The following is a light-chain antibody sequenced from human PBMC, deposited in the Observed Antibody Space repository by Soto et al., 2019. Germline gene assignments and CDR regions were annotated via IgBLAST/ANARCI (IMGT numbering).Light chain of an antibody. CDR1: SSDVGGYNY. Sequence: QSALTQPPSASGSPGQSVTISCTGTSSDVGGYNYVSWYQQHPGKAPKLMIYEVSKRPSGVPDRFPGSKSDNTASLTVSGHQAEDEADYYCSSYAGSNNVVFGGGTKLTVL. CDR2: EVS. CDR3: SSYAGSNNVV. J-gene: IGLJ2*01. V-gene: IGLV2-8*01.